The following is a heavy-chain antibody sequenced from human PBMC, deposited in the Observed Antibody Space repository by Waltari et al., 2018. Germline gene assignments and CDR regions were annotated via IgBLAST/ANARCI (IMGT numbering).Heavy chain of an antibody. J-gene: IGHJ3*02. CDR2: IYTSGST. Sequence: QVLLQESCPGLVKPSETLSLTCTVSGGSISGYYWNWIRQPPGKGLEWIGRIYTSGSTNYNPSLKSRVTISINTSNNQFSLKLSSVTAADTAVYYCARDHYCSGGACYPGGSAFDIWGQGTMVTVSS. CDR3: ARDHYCSGGACYPGGSAFDI. V-gene: IGHV4-4*07. D-gene: IGHD2-15*01. CDR1: GGSISGYY.